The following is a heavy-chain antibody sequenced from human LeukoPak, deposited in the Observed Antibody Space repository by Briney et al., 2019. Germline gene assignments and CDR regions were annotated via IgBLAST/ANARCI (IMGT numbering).Heavy chain of an antibody. J-gene: IGHJ4*02. CDR1: GDSVTNHY. CDR2: IYYSGSI. Sequence: SETLSLTCIVSGDSVTNHYWSLIRQPPGKGLEWIGYIYYSGSINYNPSLKSRVTISVDTSRNQFSMKLNSVTAADTAVYYCARFGDFGFDYWGQGTLVTVSS. CDR3: ARFGDFGFDY. D-gene: IGHD3-10*01. V-gene: IGHV4-59*02.